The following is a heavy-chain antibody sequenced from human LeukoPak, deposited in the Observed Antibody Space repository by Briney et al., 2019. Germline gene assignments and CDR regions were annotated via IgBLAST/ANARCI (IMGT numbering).Heavy chain of an antibody. CDR1: GGSISSHY. D-gene: IGHD5-18*01. J-gene: IGHJ5*02. Sequence: SETLSLTCTVSGGSISSHYWSWVRQPAGKGLEWIGRIYSSGSSNYNPSLKSRVTMSVDTSRKQLSLQVRSVTAADTAVYYCVRGGRSYDSHGKFDPWGQGTLVTVSS. CDR3: VRGGRSYDSHGKFDP. CDR2: IYSSGSS. V-gene: IGHV4-4*07.